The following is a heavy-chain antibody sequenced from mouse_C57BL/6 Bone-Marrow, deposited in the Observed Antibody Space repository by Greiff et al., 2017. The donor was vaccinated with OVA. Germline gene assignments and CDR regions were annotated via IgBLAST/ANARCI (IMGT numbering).Heavy chain of an antibody. V-gene: IGHV2-9-1*01. J-gene: IGHJ4*01. Sequence: VQLQESGPGLVAPSQSLSITCTVSGFSLTSYAISWVRQPPGKGLEWLGVIWTGGGTNYNSALKSRLSISKDNSKSQVFLKMNSLQTDDTARYYCARKRSITTVVAPYYYAMDYWGQGTSVTVSS. CDR1: GFSLTSYA. D-gene: IGHD1-1*01. CDR3: ARKRSITTVVAPYYYAMDY. CDR2: IWTGGGT.